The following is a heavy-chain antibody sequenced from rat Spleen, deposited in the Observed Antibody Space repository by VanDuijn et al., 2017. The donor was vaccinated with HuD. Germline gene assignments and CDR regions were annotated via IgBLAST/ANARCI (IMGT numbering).Heavy chain of an antibody. V-gene: IGHV5-31*01. Sequence: EVQLVESGGGLVQPGRSLKLSCVASGFTFNNYWMTWIRQAPGKGREGVASITNTGVSTYYPDSVKGQFTISKDNAKSTLDLQMNSLRSEDTATDYCTRGGYDGYYHGGWGLFDYWGQGVMVTVSS. J-gene: IGHJ2*01. CDR3: TRGGYDGYYHGGWGLFDY. CDR1: GFTFNNYW. D-gene: IGHD1-12*03. CDR2: ITNTGVST.